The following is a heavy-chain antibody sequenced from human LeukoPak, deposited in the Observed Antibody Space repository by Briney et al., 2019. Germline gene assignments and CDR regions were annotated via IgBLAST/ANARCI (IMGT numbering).Heavy chain of an antibody. CDR1: GFTFSSYS. V-gene: IGHV3-21*01. CDR3: ARDLGYYDILTGYFRYYYYYGMDV. J-gene: IGHJ6*02. CDR2: ISSSSSYI. D-gene: IGHD3-9*01. Sequence: GGSLRLPCAASGFTFSSYSMNWVRQAPGKGLEWVSSISSSSSYIYYADSVKGPFTISRDNAKNSLYLQMNSLRAEDTAVYYCARDLGYYDILTGYFRYYYYYGMDVWGQGTTVTVSS.